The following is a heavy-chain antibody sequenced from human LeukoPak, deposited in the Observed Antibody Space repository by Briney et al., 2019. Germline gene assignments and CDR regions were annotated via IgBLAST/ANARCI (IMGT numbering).Heavy chain of an antibody. Sequence: GGSLRLSCAASGFTFSSYWMHWVRQAPGKGLVWVSRINSDGSSTSYADSVKGRFIISRDNARNTVYLQMNSLRVEDTAVCYCVRDFRSADYWGQGTLVTVSS. CDR2: INSDGSST. CDR1: GFTFSSYW. CDR3: VRDFRSADY. V-gene: IGHV3-74*01. J-gene: IGHJ4*02.